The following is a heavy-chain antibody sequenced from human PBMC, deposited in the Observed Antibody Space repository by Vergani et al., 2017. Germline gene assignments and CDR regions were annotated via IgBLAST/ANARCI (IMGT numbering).Heavy chain of an antibody. J-gene: IGHJ4*02. CDR1: GFTFSSYW. CDR2: IKQDGSEK. V-gene: IGHV3-7*01. Sequence: VQLVESGGGVVQPGRSLRLSCAASGFTFSSYWMSWVRQAPGKGLEWVANIKQDGSEKYYVDSVKGRFTISRDNAKNSLYLQMNSLRAEDTAVYYCARDSPKYYYDSSGYPDDYWGQGTLVTVSS. CDR3: ARDSPKYYYDSSGYPDDY. D-gene: IGHD3-22*01.